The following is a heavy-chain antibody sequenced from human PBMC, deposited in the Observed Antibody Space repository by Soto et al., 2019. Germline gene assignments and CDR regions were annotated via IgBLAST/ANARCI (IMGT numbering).Heavy chain of an antibody. Sequence: GASVKVSCKASGYTFTSYAMHWVRQAPGQRLEWMGWINASDGNRNFAQKFEDRVTMTTATSTNTVFLELRSLKSDDTAIYYCARDRLRGYDSSGFYSWGQGTMVTVSS. D-gene: IGHD3-22*01. CDR2: INASDGNR. CDR1: GYTFTSYA. CDR3: ARDRLRGYDSSGFYS. V-gene: IGHV1-3*01. J-gene: IGHJ4*02.